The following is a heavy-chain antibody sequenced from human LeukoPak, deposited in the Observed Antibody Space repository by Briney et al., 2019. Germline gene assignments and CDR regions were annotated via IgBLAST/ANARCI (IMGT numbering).Heavy chain of an antibody. D-gene: IGHD1-26*01. Sequence: GESLQISCQGSCYSFTCYWIGWVRQMPGRGLAWMGIIYPGDSDTRYSTSFQGQVTISADKSISTAYLQWSSLKASDTAMYYCARLPEPRCRSYPGIDYWGEGTLVTVSP. CDR2: IYPGDSDT. V-gene: IGHV5-51*01. CDR1: CYSFTCYW. CDR3: ARLPEPRCRSYPGIDY. J-gene: IGHJ4*02.